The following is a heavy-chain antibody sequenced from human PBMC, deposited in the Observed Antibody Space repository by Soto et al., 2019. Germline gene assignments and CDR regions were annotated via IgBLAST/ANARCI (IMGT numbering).Heavy chain of an antibody. J-gene: IGHJ4*02. V-gene: IGHV1-69*06. D-gene: IGHD5-18*01. CDR1: GGTFSSYA. CDR2: IIPIFGTA. CDR3: ASGRDTAMVRFDY. Sequence: GASVKVSCKASGGTFSSYAISWVRQAPGQGLEWMGGIIPIFGTANYAQKFQGRVTITADKSTSTAYMELSSLRSEDTAVYYCASGRDTAMVRFDYWGQGTLVTVSS.